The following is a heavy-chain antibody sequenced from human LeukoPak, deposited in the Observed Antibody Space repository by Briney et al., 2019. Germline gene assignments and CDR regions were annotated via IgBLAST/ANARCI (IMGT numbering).Heavy chain of an antibody. CDR3: AKATERYREVSSFDS. Sequence: PVGSLRPSCAASGFIFSSYAMGWVRLAPGKGLGWISVISGSGGSTDYADFVKGRFTISRDNSENTLYLEMNSLRAEDTATYYCAKATERYREVSSFDSWGQGTQVTVSS. J-gene: IGHJ4*02. D-gene: IGHD3-10*01. V-gene: IGHV3-23*01. CDR2: ISGSGGST. CDR1: GFIFSSYA.